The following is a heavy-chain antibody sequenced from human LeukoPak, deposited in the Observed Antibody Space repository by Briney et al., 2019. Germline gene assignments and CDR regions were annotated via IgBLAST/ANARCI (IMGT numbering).Heavy chain of an antibody. CDR1: GYTFTSYY. J-gene: IGHJ4*02. D-gene: IGHD5-18*01. CDR3: AREELWGPHTDY. V-gene: IGHV1-46*01. CDR2: INPSGGST. Sequence: ASVKVSCKASGYTFTSYYMHWVRQAPGQGLEWMGIINPSGGSTSYAQKFQGRVTMTRDTSTSTVYMELSSLRSEDTAVSYCAREELWGPHTDYWGQGTLVTVSS.